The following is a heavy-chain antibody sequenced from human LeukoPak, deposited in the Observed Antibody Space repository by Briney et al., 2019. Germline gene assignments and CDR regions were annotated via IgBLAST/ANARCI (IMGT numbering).Heavy chain of an antibody. CDR2: IYYSGST. J-gene: IGHJ4*02. D-gene: IGHD5-18*01. V-gene: IGHV4-59*08. CDR1: GGSISSYY. Sequence: PSETLSLTCTVSGGSISSYYWSWIRQPPGKGLEWMGYIYYSGSTNYNPSLKSRVTISVDTSKNQFSLKLSSVTAADTAVYYCARLGPAYSYGHAVVYWGQGTLVTVSS. CDR3: ARLGPAYSYGHAVVY.